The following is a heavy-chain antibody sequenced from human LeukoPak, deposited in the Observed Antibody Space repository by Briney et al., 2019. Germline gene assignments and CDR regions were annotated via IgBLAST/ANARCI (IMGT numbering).Heavy chain of an antibody. CDR1: GFTFSSYS. V-gene: IGHV3-7*01. J-gene: IGHJ3*02. Sequence: GGSLRVSCAASGFTFSSYSMSWVRQAPGNGLEWVANIKQDGSEKYYVDSVKGRFTISRDNAKNSLYLQMNSLRAEDTAVYYCARDDSSGYYLSAFDIWGQGTMVTVSS. CDR2: IKQDGSEK. CDR3: ARDDSSGYYLSAFDI. D-gene: IGHD3-22*01.